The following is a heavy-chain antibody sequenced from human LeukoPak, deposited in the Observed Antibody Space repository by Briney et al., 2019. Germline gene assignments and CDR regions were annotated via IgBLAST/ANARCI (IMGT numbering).Heavy chain of an antibody. J-gene: IGHJ6*02. V-gene: IGHV5-51*01. D-gene: IGHD3-22*01. CDR2: IYPGDSDT. Sequence: GESLKISCQGSGYSFTSYWIGWVRQMPGKGLEWMGIIYPGDSDTRYSPSFQGQVTISADKSISTAYLQWSSLKASDTAMYYCARQGSSGFHPSYGMDVWGQGTTVTVSS. CDR3: ARQGSSGFHPSYGMDV. CDR1: GYSFTSYW.